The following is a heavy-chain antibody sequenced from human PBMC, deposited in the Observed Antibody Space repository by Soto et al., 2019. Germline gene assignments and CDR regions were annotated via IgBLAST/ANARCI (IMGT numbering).Heavy chain of an antibody. CDR3: ARPQYSYETGHNWFDP. CDR1: GYSFTSYW. V-gene: IGHV5-10-1*01. CDR2: IDPSDSYT. J-gene: IGHJ5*02. D-gene: IGHD5-18*01. Sequence: GESLKISCKGSGYSFTSYWISWVRQMPGKGLEWMGRIDPSDSYTNYSPSFQGHVTISADKSISTAYLQWSSLKASDTAMYYCARPQYSYETGHNWFDPWGQGTLVTVSS.